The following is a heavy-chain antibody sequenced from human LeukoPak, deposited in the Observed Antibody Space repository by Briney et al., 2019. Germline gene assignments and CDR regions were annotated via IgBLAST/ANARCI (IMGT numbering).Heavy chain of an antibody. J-gene: IGHJ4*02. CDR1: GGSFSGYY. CDR2: INHSGST. Sequence: SETLSLTCAVYGGSFSGYYWSWIRQPPGKGLEWIGEINHSGSTHYNPSLKSRVTISVDTSKNQFSLKLSSVTAADTAVYYCARDFYGPVDYWGQGTLVTVSS. V-gene: IGHV4-34*01. CDR3: ARDFYGPVDY. D-gene: IGHD3-3*01.